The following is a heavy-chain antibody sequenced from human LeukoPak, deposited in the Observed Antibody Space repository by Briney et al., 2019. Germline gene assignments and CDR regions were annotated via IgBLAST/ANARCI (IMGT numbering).Heavy chain of an antibody. Sequence: PSVKVSCKASGYTFTSYGISWVRQAPGQGLEWMGWISAYNGNTNYAQKLQGRVTMTTDTSTSTAYMELRSLRSDDTAVYYCARAYYYDSSGYPTTTYYYYYYMDVWGKGTTVTVSS. CDR3: ARAYYYDSSGYPTTTYYYYYYMDV. D-gene: IGHD3-22*01. CDR2: ISAYNGNT. J-gene: IGHJ6*03. V-gene: IGHV1-18*01. CDR1: GYTFTSYG.